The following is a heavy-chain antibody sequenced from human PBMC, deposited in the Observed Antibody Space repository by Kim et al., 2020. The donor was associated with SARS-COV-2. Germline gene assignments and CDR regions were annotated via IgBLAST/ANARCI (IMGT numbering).Heavy chain of an antibody. J-gene: IGHJ5*01. CDR1: GGSFSGYY. Sequence: SETLSLTCAVYGGSFSGYYWSWIRQPPGKGLEWIGEINHSGSTNYNPSLKSRVTISVDTSKNQFSLKLSSVTAADTAVYYCARSRVYCSGGSCSGPGWF. D-gene: IGHD2-15*01. CDR3: ARSRVYCSGGSCSGPGWF. CDR2: INHSGST. V-gene: IGHV4-34*01.